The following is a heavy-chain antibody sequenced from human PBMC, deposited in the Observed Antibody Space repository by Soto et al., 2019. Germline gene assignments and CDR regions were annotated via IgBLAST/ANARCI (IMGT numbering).Heavy chain of an antibody. V-gene: IGHV3-7*01. CDR3: ARAGYCGPGCYYYFDY. CDR2: IKPDGSAT. CDR1: GFTFGSYW. Sequence: EVQLVESGGGLVQPGGSLRLSCAVSGFTFGSYWMNWVRLIPGKGLEWVAYIKPDGSATYYVDSVKGRFIISRDNAKNPLYLQMNGLSVENTSVYYCARAGYCGPGCYYYFDYWGQGTLVTVSS. J-gene: IGHJ4*02. D-gene: IGHD2-21*02.